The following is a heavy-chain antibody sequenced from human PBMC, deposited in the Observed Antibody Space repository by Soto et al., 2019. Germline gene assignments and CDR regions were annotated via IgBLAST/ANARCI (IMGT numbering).Heavy chain of an antibody. V-gene: IGHV1-18*01. CDR2: ISPFNGHT. CDR3: ARDAGGGSYLAY. Sequence: QVQLVQSGGEVKKPGASVKVSCKPAGYTFTNYVISWVRQAPGQGLEWMGWISPFNGHTKYAQKFQDRVTLTTDTSTSTAYMELRSLRFADAGVYYCARDAGGGSYLAYWGQGTLVAVSS. J-gene: IGHJ4*02. D-gene: IGHD1-26*01. CDR1: GYTFTNYV.